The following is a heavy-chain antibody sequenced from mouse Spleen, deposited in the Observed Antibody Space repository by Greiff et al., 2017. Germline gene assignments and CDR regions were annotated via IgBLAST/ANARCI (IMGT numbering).Heavy chain of an antibody. V-gene: IGHV2-6-1*01. J-gene: IGHJ4*01. CDR2: IWSDGST. CDR1: GFSLTSYG. Sequence: QVQLKESGPGLVAPSQSLSITCTVSGFSLTSYGVHWVRQPPGKGLEWLVVIWSDGSTTYNSALKSRLSISKDNSKSQVFLKMNSLQTDDTAMYYCARQHSNYRYYAMDYWGQGTSVTVSS. CDR3: ARQHSNYRYYAMDY. D-gene: IGHD2-5*01.